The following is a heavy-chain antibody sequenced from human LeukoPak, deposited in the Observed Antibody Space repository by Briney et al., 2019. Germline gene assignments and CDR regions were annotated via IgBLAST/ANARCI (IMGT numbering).Heavy chain of an antibody. V-gene: IGHV4-59*01. D-gene: IGHD5-12*01. CDR2: IWDTEIT. Sequence: PSETLSLTCTVSGGSIRSYFWSWLRQPPGKGLEWIGYIWDTEITDYNPSLKSRVTISLDTSKNHFTLKLRSVTAADTALYFCARGLVLATDDAFDIWGQGTLVTVSS. CDR3: ARGLVLATDDAFDI. CDR1: GGSIRSYF. J-gene: IGHJ3*02.